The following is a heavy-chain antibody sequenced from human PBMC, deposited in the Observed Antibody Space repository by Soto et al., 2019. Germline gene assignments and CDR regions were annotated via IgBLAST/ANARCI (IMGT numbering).Heavy chain of an antibody. J-gene: IGHJ6*02. Sequence: EGSLRLSCAASGFTFSSYAMNWVRQAPGKGLEWVSYISSSGSTIYYADSVKGRFTISRDNAKNSLYLQMNSLRAEDTAVYYCAREGKYNDFWSGYYDYYYYGMDVWGQGTTVTVSS. CDR1: GFTFSSYA. D-gene: IGHD3-3*01. CDR3: AREGKYNDFWSGYYDYYYYGMDV. V-gene: IGHV3-48*03. CDR2: ISSSGSTI.